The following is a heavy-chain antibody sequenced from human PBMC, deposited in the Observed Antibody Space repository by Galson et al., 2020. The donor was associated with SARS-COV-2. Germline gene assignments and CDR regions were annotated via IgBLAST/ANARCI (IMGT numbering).Heavy chain of an antibody. CDR3: ARDLGLVTTCYFDY. Sequence: GESLKIHCAASGFTFSRYWMSWVRQAPGKELEWVANINQDGSDKNYVDSVKGRVTISRDNAKNSLYLQMNSLRAEDTAVYYCARDLGLVTTCYFDYWGQGSLVSVSS. CDR1: GFTFSRYW. D-gene: IGHD4-17*01. J-gene: IGHJ4*02. V-gene: IGHV3-7*04. CDR2: INQDGSDK.